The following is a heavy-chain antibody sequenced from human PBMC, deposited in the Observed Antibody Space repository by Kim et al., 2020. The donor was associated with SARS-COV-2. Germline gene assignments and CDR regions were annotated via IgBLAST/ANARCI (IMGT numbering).Heavy chain of an antibody. CDR2: ISGSGGST. D-gene: IGHD3-10*01. CDR1: GFTFTTYA. CDR3: AKGAYYHTSGSSENWFDP. Sequence: GGSLRLSCAASGFTFTTYAMSWVRQAPGKGLEWVSVISGSGGSTYHANSVKGRFTVSRDNSKNTLYLQMNSLRVEDTAVYYCAKGAYYHTSGSSENWFDPWGQGTLVTVSS. V-gene: IGHV3-23*01. J-gene: IGHJ5*02.